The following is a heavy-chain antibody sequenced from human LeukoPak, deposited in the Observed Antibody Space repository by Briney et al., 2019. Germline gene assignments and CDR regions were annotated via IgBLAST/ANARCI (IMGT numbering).Heavy chain of an antibody. Sequence: ETLSLTCSVSGDSISSSTYYWMYWVRQAPGKGLVWVSRINSDGSSTRYADSVKGRFTISRDNAKNTLYLQMNSLKAEDTAVYHCVRGVGGDSRFDPWGRGTLVTVSS. CDR2: INSDGSST. CDR1: GDSISSSTYYW. V-gene: IGHV3-74*01. J-gene: IGHJ5*02. D-gene: IGHD1-26*01. CDR3: VRGVGGDSRFDP.